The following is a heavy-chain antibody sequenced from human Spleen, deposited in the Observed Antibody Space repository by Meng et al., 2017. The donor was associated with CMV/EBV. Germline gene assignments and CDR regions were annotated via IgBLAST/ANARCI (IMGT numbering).Heavy chain of an antibody. CDR2: IRFDGSNK. D-gene: IGHD4-17*01. CDR3: ANEQDYGARDY. CDR1: GFTFSIYG. Sequence: GESLKISCAASGFTFSIYGMHWVRQAPGKGLERVAFIRFDGSNKYYADSVKVRFTISRDNSKNTLYLQMNSLRAVDTAVYYCANEQDYGARDYWGPGTLVTVSS. V-gene: IGHV3-30*02. J-gene: IGHJ4*02.